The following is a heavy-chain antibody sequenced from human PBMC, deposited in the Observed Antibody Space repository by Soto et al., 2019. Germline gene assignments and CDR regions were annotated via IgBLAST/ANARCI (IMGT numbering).Heavy chain of an antibody. Sequence: ASVKVSCKASGYTFTSYGISWVLQAPGQGLEWMGWISAYNGNTNYAQKLQGRVTMTTDTSTSTAYMELRSLRSDDTAVYYCARRTVAYCGGDCYKFDYWGQGTLVTVSS. CDR1: GYTFTSYG. J-gene: IGHJ4*02. D-gene: IGHD2-21*02. CDR2: ISAYNGNT. CDR3: ARRTVAYCGGDCYKFDY. V-gene: IGHV1-18*01.